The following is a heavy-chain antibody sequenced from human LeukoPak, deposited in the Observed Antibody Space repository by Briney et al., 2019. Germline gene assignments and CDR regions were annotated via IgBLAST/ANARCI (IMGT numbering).Heavy chain of an antibody. CDR1: GFTFSSYA. V-gene: IGHV3-9*01. D-gene: IGHD6-19*01. J-gene: IGHJ3*02. Sequence: GGSLRLSCAASGFTFSSYAMSWVRQVSGKGLEWVSGISWNSGSIGYADSVKGRFTISRDNAKNSLYLQMNSLRAEDTALYYCAKDTRGAVAGGAFDIWGQGTMVTVSS. CDR2: ISWNSGSI. CDR3: AKDTRGAVAGGAFDI.